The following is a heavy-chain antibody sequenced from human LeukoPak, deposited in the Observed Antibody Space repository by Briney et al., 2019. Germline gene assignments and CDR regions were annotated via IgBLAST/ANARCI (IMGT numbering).Heavy chain of an antibody. V-gene: IGHV4-34*01. D-gene: IGHD6-19*01. CDR3: ARGPGSGWKVGFDY. J-gene: IGHJ4*02. Sequence: NRSETLSFTCAVAGGSFSGYYWSWIRQPPGKGVEGIGEINHSGSTKYNPSLKRGVTISGDRSKKKFSLKLTSVTAADTAVYYCARGPGSGWKVGFDYWGQGTLVTVSS. CDR2: INHSGST. CDR1: GGSFSGYY.